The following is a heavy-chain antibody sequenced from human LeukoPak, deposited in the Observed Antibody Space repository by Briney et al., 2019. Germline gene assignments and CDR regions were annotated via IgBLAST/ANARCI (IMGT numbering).Heavy chain of an antibody. J-gene: IGHJ6*03. CDR1: GLPFSSYA. Sequence: GGSLRLSCAASGLPFSSYAMSWVRRAPGKGLEWVSAISGSGGSTYYADSVKGRFTISRDNSKNTLYLKMNSLRAEDTAVYYCAKEAQDYYYYYMDVWGKGTTVTVSS. V-gene: IGHV3-23*01. CDR2: ISGSGGST. CDR3: AKEAQDYYYYYMDV.